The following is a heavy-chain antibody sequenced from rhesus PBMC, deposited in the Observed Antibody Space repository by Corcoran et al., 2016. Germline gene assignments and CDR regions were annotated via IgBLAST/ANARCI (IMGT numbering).Heavy chain of an antibody. V-gene: IGHV4-122*02. J-gene: IGHJ4*01. CDR1: GGSISSGYYY. CDR2: ITYSGST. Sequence: QVQLQESGPGLVKPSETLSLTCAVSGGSISSGYYYWSWIRQPPGKGLEWIGYITYSGSTSYNPSRKSRVTISRDTSKTQFSLKLSSVTAADTAVYYCARETMAAAATFDYWGQGVLVTVSS. CDR3: ARETMAAAATFDY. D-gene: IGHD6-25*01.